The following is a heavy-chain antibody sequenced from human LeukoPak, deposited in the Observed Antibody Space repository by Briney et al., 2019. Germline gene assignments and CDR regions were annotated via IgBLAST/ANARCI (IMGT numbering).Heavy chain of an antibody. J-gene: IGHJ5*02. CDR3: ARGYCSSTSCYPYWFDP. CDR1: GYSFTSYW. V-gene: IGHV5-51*01. D-gene: IGHD2-2*01. CDR2: IYPGDSDT. Sequence: GKSLKISCKGSGYSFTSYWIGWVRQMPGKGLEWMGIIYPGDSDTRYSPSFQGQVTISADKSISTAYLQWSSLKASDTAMYYCARGYCSSTSCYPYWFDPWGQGTLVTVSS.